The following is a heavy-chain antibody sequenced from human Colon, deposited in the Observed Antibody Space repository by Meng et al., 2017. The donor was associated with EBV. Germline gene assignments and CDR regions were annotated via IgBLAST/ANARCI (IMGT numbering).Heavy chain of an antibody. J-gene: IGHJ4*02. Sequence: GRLGVAGGGVGLPGGSLRLSCAVSGFSFSDYGMHWVRQAPGKGLEWLAVISHDGSEKYYADSVKGRFTISSDKSRNTLYLQMNSLRPEDTAVYYCAKDQRWMAVPYYFDYWGQGTLVTVSS. CDR2: ISHDGSEK. CDR3: AKDQRWMAVPYYFDY. CDR1: GFSFSDYG. V-gene: IGHV3-30*18. D-gene: IGHD5-24*01.